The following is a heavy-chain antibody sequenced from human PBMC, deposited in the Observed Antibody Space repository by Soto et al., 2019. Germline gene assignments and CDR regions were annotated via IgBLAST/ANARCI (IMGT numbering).Heavy chain of an antibody. V-gene: IGHV4-59*08. CDR2: IYYSGST. CDR3: ARHNYGSGSTYFDY. J-gene: IGHJ4*02. D-gene: IGHD3-10*01. Sequence: SETLSLTCTVSGGSISSYYWSWIRQPPGKGLDWFGYIYYSGSTNYNPSLKSRVTISVDTSKNQFSLNLNSMTAADTAVYYCARHNYGSGSTYFDYWGQGTLVTVSS. CDR1: GGSISSYY.